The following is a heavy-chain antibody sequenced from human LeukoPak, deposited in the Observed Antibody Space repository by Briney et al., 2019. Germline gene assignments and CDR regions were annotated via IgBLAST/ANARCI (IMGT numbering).Heavy chain of an antibody. Sequence: PGGSLRLSCEASGLTLSNTWMTWVRQAPGKGLEWVGRIKRKSDGGTTDYAAPVKGRFTISRDDSKNTLHLQVNSLKTEDTAVYYCTTAPGMWDCWGRGILVTVSS. D-gene: IGHD6-13*01. CDR1: GLTLSNTW. J-gene: IGHJ4*02. CDR2: IKRKSDGGTT. V-gene: IGHV3-15*01. CDR3: TTAPGMWDC.